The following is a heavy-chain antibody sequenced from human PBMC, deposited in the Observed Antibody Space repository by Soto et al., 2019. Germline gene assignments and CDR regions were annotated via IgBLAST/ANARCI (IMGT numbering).Heavy chain of an antibody. CDR2: INAGNGNT. CDR1: GYTFTSYV. J-gene: IGHJ4*02. V-gene: IGHV1-3*01. D-gene: IGHD1-26*01. CDR3: ARSVGAALSDY. Sequence: ASVKVSCKASGYTFTSYVMNWVRQAPGQRLEWMGWINAGNGNTKYSQKFQGRVTITRDTSASTAYMELSSLRSEDTAVYYCARSVGAALSDYWGQGTLVTVSS.